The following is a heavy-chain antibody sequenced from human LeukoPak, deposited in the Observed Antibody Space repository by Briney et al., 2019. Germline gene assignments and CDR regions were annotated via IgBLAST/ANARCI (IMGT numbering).Heavy chain of an antibody. CDR1: GFTVSSNH. CDR3: AKGTLGYCSGGSCYSGY. CDR2: ISAGGGST. Sequence: GGSLRLSCAASGFTVSSNHMSWVRQAPGKGLEWVSVISAGGGSTDFADSVKGRFTVSRDNSKNTLYLQMSSLRAEDTAVYYCAKGTLGYCSGGSCYSGYWGQGTLVTVSS. J-gene: IGHJ4*02. V-gene: IGHV3-23*01. D-gene: IGHD2-15*01.